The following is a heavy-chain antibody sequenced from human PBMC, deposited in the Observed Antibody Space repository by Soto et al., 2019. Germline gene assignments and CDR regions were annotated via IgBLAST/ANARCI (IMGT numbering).Heavy chain of an antibody. CDR3: ACLTMPRGPCAF. Sequence: EVQLVESGGGLVQPGGSLRLSCAASGFTFSSSWMHWVRQVPGKGLVWVSRINSDGSTTQYADSVRSRFTISRDNAKNTLFLEVNSLTIEDTAVYFCACLTMPRGPCAFWRQGTLVTVSS. D-gene: IGHD3-10*01. J-gene: IGHJ4*02. CDR2: INSDGSTT. CDR1: GFTFSSSW. V-gene: IGHV3-74*03.